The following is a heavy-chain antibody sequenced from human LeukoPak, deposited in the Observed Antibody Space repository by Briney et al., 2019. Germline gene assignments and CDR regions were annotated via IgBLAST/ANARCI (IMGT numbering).Heavy chain of an antibody. J-gene: IGHJ4*02. D-gene: IGHD3-22*01. CDR2: IKQDGTEK. CDR1: GFMFSSYW. V-gene: IGHV3-7*01. CDR3: ARGTTYYNDISGYYWDY. Sequence: GGSLRLFCAASGFMFSSYWMTWVRQAPGKGLEWVANIKQDGTEKYYVDSVKGRFTISRDNAKNSLYLQMNSLRAEDTAVYYCARGTTYYNDISGYYWDYWGQGTLVTVSS.